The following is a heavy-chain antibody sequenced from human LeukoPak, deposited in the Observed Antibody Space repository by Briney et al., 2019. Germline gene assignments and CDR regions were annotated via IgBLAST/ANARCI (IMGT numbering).Heavy chain of an antibody. CDR2: INHSGNT. CDR1: GESFSGYF. CDR3: AVVVPTPRKYNTGWSIDF. J-gene: IGHJ4*02. V-gene: IGHV4-34*01. D-gene: IGHD6-19*01. Sequence: SETLSLTRAVNGESFSGYFWSWIRLPPGKGLEWIGEINHSGNTNYNPSLKSRVTISIDTSQSHFSLKLSSVTAADTAVYYCAVVVPTPRKYNTGWSIDFWGQGTLVTVSS.